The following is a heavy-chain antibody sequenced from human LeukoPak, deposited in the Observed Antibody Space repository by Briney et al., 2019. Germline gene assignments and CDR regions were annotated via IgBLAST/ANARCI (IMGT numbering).Heavy chain of an antibody. V-gene: IGHV3-7*01. J-gene: IGHJ6*02. CDR1: GFSVSNNY. Sequence: PGGSLRLSCAVSGFSVSNNYMNWVRQAPGKGLEWVANIKQDGSEKYYVDSVKGRSTISRDNAKNPLYLQMNSLRVEDTAVYYCAGYCSTTSCYSSMDVWGQGTTVTVS. CDR2: IKQDGSEK. CDR3: AGYCSTTSCYSSMDV. D-gene: IGHD2-2*01.